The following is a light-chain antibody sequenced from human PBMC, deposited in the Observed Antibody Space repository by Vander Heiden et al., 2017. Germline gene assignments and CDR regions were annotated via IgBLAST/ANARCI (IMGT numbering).Light chain of an antibody. V-gene: IGKV3-20*01. CDR1: QSVSSSY. CDR3: QQYGSSAYT. J-gene: IGKJ2*01. Sequence: EIVLTQSPGTLSLSPGERATLPCRASQSVSSSYLAWYQQKPGQAPRLLIYGASYRATGIPDRFSGSGSGTDFTLIISRLEPEDFAVYYCQQYGSSAYTFGQGTKLEIK. CDR2: GAS.